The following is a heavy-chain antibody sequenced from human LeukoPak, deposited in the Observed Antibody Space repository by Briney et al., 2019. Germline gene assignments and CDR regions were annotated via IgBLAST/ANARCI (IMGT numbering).Heavy chain of an antibody. Sequence: GGSLRLSCAASGFTFSSYSMNWVRQAPGKGLEWVSSISSSSSYIYYADSVKGRFTISRDNAKNSLYLQMNRLRAEDTAVYYCAREIGREDSGYEAASYWGQGNLVTVSS. J-gene: IGHJ4*02. CDR3: AREIGREDSGYEAASY. V-gene: IGHV3-21*01. D-gene: IGHD5-12*01. CDR1: GFTFSSYS. CDR2: ISSSSSYI.